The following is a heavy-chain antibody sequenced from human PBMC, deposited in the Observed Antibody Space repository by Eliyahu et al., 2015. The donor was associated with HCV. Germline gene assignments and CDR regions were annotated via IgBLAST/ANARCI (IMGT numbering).Heavy chain of an antibody. CDR2: MYPSGTT. V-gene: IGHV4-31*01. D-gene: IGHD1-26*01. J-gene: IGHJ4*02. CDR1: GGSIDSDGYY. CDR3: ARGASSGSHYYFDL. Sequence: QLQLQESGPGLVRPSQXLSLTCIVSGGSIDSDGYYWSWIRQFPGKGLECLGYMYPSGTTSYNPSLRSPVTMSVDATNNQFSLKLTSVTAADTAVYYCARGASSGSHYYFDLWGQGTLVTVSS.